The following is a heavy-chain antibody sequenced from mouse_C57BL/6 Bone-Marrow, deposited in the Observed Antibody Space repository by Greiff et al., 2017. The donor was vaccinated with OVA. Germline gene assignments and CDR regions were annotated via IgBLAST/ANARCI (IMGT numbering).Heavy chain of an antibody. D-gene: IGHD2-3*01. Sequence: VQLQQPGAELVKPGASVKLSCKASGYTFTSYWMHWVKQRPGQGLEWIGMIHPNSGSTNYNEKFKSKATLTVDKSSSTAYMQLSSLTSEDSAVYYCARSRYDGYWDYWGQGTTLTVSS. J-gene: IGHJ2*01. CDR1: GYTFTSYW. CDR3: ARSRYDGYWDY. CDR2: IHPNSGST. V-gene: IGHV1-64*01.